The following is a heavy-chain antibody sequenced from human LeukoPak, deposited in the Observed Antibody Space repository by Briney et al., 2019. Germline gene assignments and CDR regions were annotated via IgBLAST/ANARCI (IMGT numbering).Heavy chain of an antibody. Sequence: PGGSLRLSCAASGFTFSSYGMHWVRQAPGKGLEWVAFIRYDGSNKYYADSVKGRFTISRDNSKNTLYLQMNSLRAEDTAVYYCAKDELALQLWLYVNPFDYWGQGTLVTVSS. CDR3: AKDELALQLWLYVNPFDY. D-gene: IGHD5-18*01. J-gene: IGHJ4*02. CDR2: IRYDGSNK. V-gene: IGHV3-30*02. CDR1: GFTFSSYG.